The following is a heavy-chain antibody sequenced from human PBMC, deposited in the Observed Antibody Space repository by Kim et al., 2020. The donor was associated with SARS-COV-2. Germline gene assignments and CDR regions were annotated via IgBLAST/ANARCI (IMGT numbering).Heavy chain of an antibody. CDR2: VYKSGST. V-gene: IGHV4-39*07. J-gene: IGHJ6*02. CDR1: GGSISTTTHY. CDR3: ARDPRGSVRGFDV. D-gene: IGHD5-12*01. Sequence: SETLSLTCTVSGGSISTTTHYWGWIRQPPGKGLEWIGSVYKSGSTSYNPSLKSRVTISVDTSKNQFSLKVTSVTAADTAVYYCARDPRGSVRGFDVWGQGTTVTVSS.